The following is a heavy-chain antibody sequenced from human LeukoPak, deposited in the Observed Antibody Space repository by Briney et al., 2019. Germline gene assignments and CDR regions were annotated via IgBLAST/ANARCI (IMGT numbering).Heavy chain of an antibody. CDR3: ARELQWFFYY. CDR2: ISRSSSYI. Sequence: GGSLRLSCAASGFTLSSYSMNWVRQGPGKGLEWVSSISRSSSYIYYADSVKGRFTISRDNAKNSLYLQMNSLRAEDTAVYYCARELQWFFYYWGQGTLVTVSS. J-gene: IGHJ4*02. V-gene: IGHV3-21*01. CDR1: GFTLSSYS. D-gene: IGHD3-3*01.